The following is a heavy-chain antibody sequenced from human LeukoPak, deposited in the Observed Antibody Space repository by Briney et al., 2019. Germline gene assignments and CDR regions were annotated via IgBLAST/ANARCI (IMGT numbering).Heavy chain of an antibody. CDR1: GGSVSSGSYC. CDR3: ASYCSSTSCYADFDY. J-gene: IGHJ4*02. V-gene: IGHV4-61*01. CDR2: IYYSGST. Sequence: SETLSLTCTVSGGSVSSGSYCWSWIRQPPGKGLEWIGYIYYSGSTNYNPSLKSRVTISVDTSKNQFSLKLSSVTAADTAVYYCASYCSSTSCYADFDYWGQGTLVTVSS. D-gene: IGHD2-2*01.